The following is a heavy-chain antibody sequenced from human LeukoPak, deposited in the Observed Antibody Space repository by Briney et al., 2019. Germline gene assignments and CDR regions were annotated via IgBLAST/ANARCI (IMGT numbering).Heavy chain of an antibody. J-gene: IGHJ4*02. CDR2: VNGGGNT. V-gene: IGHV3-23*01. CDR3: AKERQAGDYFTSDY. Sequence: GGSLRLSCAASGFTFSTYTLSWVRQAPGKGQEWVSAVNGGGNTWYAGSVKGRFTISRDNSKNTLYLQMNSLRAEDTAIYYCAKERQAGDYFTSDYWGLGTLVTVSS. D-gene: IGHD4-17*01. CDR1: GFTFSTYT.